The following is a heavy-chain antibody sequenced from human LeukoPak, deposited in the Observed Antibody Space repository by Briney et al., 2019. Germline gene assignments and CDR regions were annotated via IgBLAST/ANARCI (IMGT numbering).Heavy chain of an antibody. D-gene: IGHD3-22*01. Sequence: GGSLRLSCAASGFTFSSYAMHWVRQAPGKGLEWVAVISYDGSNKCYADSVKGRFTISRDNSKNTLYLQMNSLRAEDTAVYYCARDYYDSSPNGWFDPWGQGTLVTVSS. V-gene: IGHV3-30*04. CDR1: GFTFSSYA. CDR2: ISYDGSNK. CDR3: ARDYYDSSPNGWFDP. J-gene: IGHJ5*02.